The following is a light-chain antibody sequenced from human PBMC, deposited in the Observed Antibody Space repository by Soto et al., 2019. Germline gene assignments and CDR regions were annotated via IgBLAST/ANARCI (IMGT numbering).Light chain of an antibody. Sequence: IFVTQSRVALSLYPGERCTVSCRASQSVYSYLAWYQQRPGQAPRLLIYDASNRATGIPARFSGSGYGTDFNLTIGRLEPEDFEVYSRQQRSNWTPNFGGRP. J-gene: IGKJ4*01. CDR1: QSVYSY. V-gene: IGKV3-11*01. CDR2: DAS. CDR3: QQRSNWTPN.